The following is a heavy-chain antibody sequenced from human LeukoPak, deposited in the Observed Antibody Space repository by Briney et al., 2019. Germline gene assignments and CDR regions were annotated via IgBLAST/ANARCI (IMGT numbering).Heavy chain of an antibody. J-gene: IGHJ4*02. CDR2: INSDGSST. D-gene: IGHD1-26*01. Sequence: GGSLRLSCAASGFTFSTYWMHWVRQAPGKGLVWVSRINSDGSSTSYADSVKGRFTISRDNAKNTLYLQMNSLRAEDTAVYYCATHLGWGARAEFDYWGQGTLVTVSS. V-gene: IGHV3-74*01. CDR1: GFTFSTYW. CDR3: ATHLGWGARAEFDY.